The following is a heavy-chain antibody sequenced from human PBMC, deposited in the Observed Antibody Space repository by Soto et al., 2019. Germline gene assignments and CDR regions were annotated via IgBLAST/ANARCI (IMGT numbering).Heavy chain of an antibody. Sequence: QVQLQESGPGLVKPSETLSLTCTDSGGSVSSGSYDWSWIRQPPRKGLEWIGYIYYSGSTNYNPSLKSLVTRPVDTSKHLLSPTLSPVTAADTSGYYCARVGQEQGNYLYGMDVLGQGTTITV. CDR2: IYYSGST. V-gene: IGHV4-61*01. CDR1: GGSVSSGSYD. J-gene: IGHJ6*02. CDR3: ARVGQEQGNYLYGMDV.